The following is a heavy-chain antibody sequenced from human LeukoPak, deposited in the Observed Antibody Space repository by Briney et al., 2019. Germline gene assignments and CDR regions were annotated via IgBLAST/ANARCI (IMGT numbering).Heavy chain of an antibody. Sequence: ASVKVSCKASGYTFTSYDINWVRQATGQGLEWMGWMNPNSGNTGYAQKFQGRVTMTRNTSISTAYMELSSLRSEDTTVYYRARADYYDSSGPPPFDYWGQGTLVTVSS. V-gene: IGHV1-8*01. J-gene: IGHJ4*02. CDR1: GYTFTSYD. D-gene: IGHD3-22*01. CDR2: MNPNSGNT. CDR3: ARADYYDSSGPPPFDY.